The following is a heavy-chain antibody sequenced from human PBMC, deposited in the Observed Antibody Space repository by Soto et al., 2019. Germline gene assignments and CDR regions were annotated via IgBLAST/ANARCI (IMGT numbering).Heavy chain of an antibody. V-gene: IGHV1-69*01. CDR1: GGTFSSYA. D-gene: IGHD2-15*01. J-gene: IGHJ4*02. CDR2: IIPIFGTA. Sequence: QVQLVQSGAEVKKPGSSVKVSCKASGGTFSSYAISWVRQAPGQGLEWMGGIIPIFGTANYAQKFQGRVTITADESTSTASMELSSLRSEDTAVYYCATPHRWGYCSGGSCYTDERYYFDYWGQGTLVTVSS. CDR3: ATPHRWGYCSGGSCYTDERYYFDY.